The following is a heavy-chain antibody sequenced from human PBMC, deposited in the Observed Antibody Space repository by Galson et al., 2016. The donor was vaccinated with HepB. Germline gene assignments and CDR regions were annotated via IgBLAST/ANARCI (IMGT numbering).Heavy chain of an antibody. J-gene: IGHJ4*02. CDR1: GFTFTDYT. V-gene: IGHV3-43*01. CDR2: VTWDGVNT. CDR3: GMERNCPFDH. D-gene: IGHD1-1*01. Sequence: SLRLSCAASGFTFTDYTLHWVRQVPGKGLDWLCLVTWDGVNTFYADSVKGRFTIYRDNSKNFLYLQMNTLRTEDTGLDYCGMERNCPFDHWGQGTLVTVSS.